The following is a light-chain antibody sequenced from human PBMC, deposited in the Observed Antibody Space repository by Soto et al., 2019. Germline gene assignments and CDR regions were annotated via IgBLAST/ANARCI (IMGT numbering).Light chain of an antibody. V-gene: IGKV3-15*01. CDR2: AAS. Sequence: EIVMTQSPAILSVSPGERATLSCRASQSVGRNLAWYQQKPGQAPRLLIYAASTRATAIPGRFSASGSGTEFSLTIRSLQSEDFAVYYCQEYNKWPPGTFGQGTTVEIK. J-gene: IGKJ1*01. CDR3: QEYNKWPPGT. CDR1: QSVGRN.